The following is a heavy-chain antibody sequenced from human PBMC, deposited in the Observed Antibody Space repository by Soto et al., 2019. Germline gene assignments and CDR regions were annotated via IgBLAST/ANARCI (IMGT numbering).Heavy chain of an antibody. CDR1: GFIFGSYG. J-gene: IGHJ4*02. Sequence: QVQLVESGGGVVQPGRSLRLSCVASGFIFGSYGMHWVRQAPGEGLEWVAVISYDGTNKYYADSVKGRFTISRDNSKNTLWLQMNSLRAEETAVYYCAQVPRYTVTPPDDYWGQGTLVTVSS. V-gene: IGHV3-30*18. CDR2: ISYDGTNK. CDR3: AQVPRYTVTPPDDY. D-gene: IGHD4-17*01.